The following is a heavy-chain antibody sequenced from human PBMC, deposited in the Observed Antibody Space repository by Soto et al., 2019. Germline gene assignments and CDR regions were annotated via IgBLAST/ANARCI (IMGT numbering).Heavy chain of an antibody. D-gene: IGHD2-15*01. CDR3: AKSRGGTANGLDV. V-gene: IGHV3-9*01. Sequence: VQLVESGGDLVQPGRSLRLSCAASGFSFGDYGMHWVRQAPGKGLEWVSGISWKSASIGYADSVKGRFTISRDNAKNLLYLQMNSLSAEDTALYHCAKSRGGTANGLDVWGQGTTVTVSS. J-gene: IGHJ6*02. CDR2: ISWKSASI. CDR1: GFSFGDYG.